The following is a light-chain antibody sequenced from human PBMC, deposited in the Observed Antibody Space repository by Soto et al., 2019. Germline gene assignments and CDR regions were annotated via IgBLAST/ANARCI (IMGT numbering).Light chain of an antibody. CDR3: QQYGSSGT. J-gene: IGKJ1*01. CDR1: QSGSNKY. CDR2: GAA. V-gene: IGKV3-20*01. Sequence: VVTPSPGTLSLSPGERATLSCRASQSGSNKYLPWYQNNPGQAPRLLIYGAANRATGIPDRFSGSGSGTDFTLTISRLEPLDFAVYYCQQYGSSGTVGQGTKVDSK.